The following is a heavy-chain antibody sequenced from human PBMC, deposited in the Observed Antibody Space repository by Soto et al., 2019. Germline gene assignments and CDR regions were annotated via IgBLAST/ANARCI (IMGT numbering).Heavy chain of an antibody. J-gene: IGHJ4*02. CDR3: AREDYYDSSGYYGY. CDR2: ISSDGDIT. V-gene: IGHV3-64*04. D-gene: IGHD3-22*01. Sequence: GGSLRLSCSASGFTFSEYSMHWVRQAPGKGLQYVSTISSDGDITYYADSVKGRFTISRDNSKNTLYLQMNSLRAEDTAVYYCAREDYYDSSGYYGYWGQGTLVTVSS. CDR1: GFTFSEYS.